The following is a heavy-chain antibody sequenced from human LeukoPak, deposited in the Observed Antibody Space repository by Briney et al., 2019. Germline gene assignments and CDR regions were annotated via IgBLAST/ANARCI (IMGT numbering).Heavy chain of an antibody. J-gene: IGHJ4*02. CDR2: IYYSGST. D-gene: IGHD1-26*01. Sequence: KPSETLSLTCTVSGGSISSSSYYWAWIRQPPGMGLEWIGNIYYSGSTHYNPSLKSRVTISEDTSKNQFSLKLSSVTAADTAAYYCARQKVGRYFDFWGRGTLVTVSS. CDR1: GGSISSSSYY. V-gene: IGHV4-39*01. CDR3: ARQKVGRYFDF.